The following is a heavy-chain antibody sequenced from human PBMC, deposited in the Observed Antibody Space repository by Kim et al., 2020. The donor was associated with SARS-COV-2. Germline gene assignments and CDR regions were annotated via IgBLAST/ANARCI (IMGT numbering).Heavy chain of an antibody. CDR3: AKETAQEWSYFFDY. J-gene: IGHJ4*02. V-gene: IGHV3-64D*06. Sequence: ADSVKGRFTISRDNSKNTVYLQMSSLRAEDAAVYYCAKETAQEWSYFFDYWGQGTLVTVSS. D-gene: IGHD3-3*01.